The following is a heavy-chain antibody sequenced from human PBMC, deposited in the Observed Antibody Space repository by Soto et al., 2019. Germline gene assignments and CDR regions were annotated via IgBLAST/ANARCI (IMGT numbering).Heavy chain of an antibody. CDR1: GFTVSSNS. CDR3: ARDNSMLGAPFHY. V-gene: IGHV3-53*01. J-gene: IGHJ4*02. Sequence: GGLIQPGGSLRLSCAASGFTVSSNSMSWVRQAPGKGLEWVSLIYTDGGTYYGDSVKGRFTISRDTSKNTLSLQMTSLRADDTAVYYCARDNSMLGAPFHYWGQGTLVTVSS. D-gene: IGHD3-16*01. CDR2: IYTDGGT.